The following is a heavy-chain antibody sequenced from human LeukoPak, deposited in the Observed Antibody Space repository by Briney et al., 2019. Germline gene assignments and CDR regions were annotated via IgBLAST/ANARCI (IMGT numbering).Heavy chain of an antibody. Sequence: PSETLSLTCAVYGGSFSGYYWSWIRQPAGKGLEWIGRIYTSGSTNYNPSLKSRVTMSVDTSKNQFSLKLSSVTAADTAVYYCASSKPYYYDSSGYPEGTFDYWGQGTLVTVSS. J-gene: IGHJ4*02. D-gene: IGHD3-22*01. CDR2: IYTSGST. CDR3: ASSKPYYYDSSGYPEGTFDY. CDR1: GGSFSGYY. V-gene: IGHV4-59*10.